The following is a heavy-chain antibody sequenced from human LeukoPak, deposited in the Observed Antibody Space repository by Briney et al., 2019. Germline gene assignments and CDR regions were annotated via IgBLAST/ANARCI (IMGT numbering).Heavy chain of an antibody. D-gene: IGHD4-17*01. V-gene: IGHV3-15*01. Sequence: GGSLRLSCAASGFTFSDHYMDWVRQAPGKGLEWVGRIKSKTDGGTTDYAAPVKGRFTISRDDSKNTLYLQMNSLKTEDTAVYYCTTVYYGDYSLGPWGQGTLVTVSS. CDR3: TTVYYGDYSLGP. CDR1: GFTFSDHY. J-gene: IGHJ5*02. CDR2: IKSKTDGGTT.